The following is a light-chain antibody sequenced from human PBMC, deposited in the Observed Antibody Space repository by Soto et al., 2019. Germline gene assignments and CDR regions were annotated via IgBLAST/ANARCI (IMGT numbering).Light chain of an antibody. J-gene: IGLJ1*01. CDR3: TSFSSSTSLYV. CDR2: GVT. Sequence: QSVLTQPTSVSGSPGQSITISCTGNHNDIGTYDYVSWYQQHPGRAPRLLIYGVTTRPSGISDRFSASKSGLTASLTISGLQPEDEADYYCTSFSSSTSLYVFGTGTKLTVL. V-gene: IGLV2-14*03. CDR1: HNDIGTYDY.